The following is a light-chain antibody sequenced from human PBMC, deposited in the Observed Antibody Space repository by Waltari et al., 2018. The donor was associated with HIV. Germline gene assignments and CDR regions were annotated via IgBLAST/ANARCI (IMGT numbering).Light chain of an antibody. CDR1: EGIRTS. Sequence: DIQMTQSPSSLSASVGDSVTITCRATEGIRTSLNWYRQKPGKVPELLIYGASTLQSGAPSRFSGSGSGTDFTLTISSLQPEDFVTYDCQQSSDIPWTFGQGTTVEIK. CDR2: GAS. CDR3: QQSSDIPWT. V-gene: IGKV1-39*01. J-gene: IGKJ1*01.